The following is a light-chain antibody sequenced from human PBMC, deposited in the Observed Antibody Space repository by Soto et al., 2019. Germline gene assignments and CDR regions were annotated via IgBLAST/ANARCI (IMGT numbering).Light chain of an antibody. J-gene: IGLJ3*02. CDR3: QTWGTGIRV. CDR1: SGHSSYA. CDR2: LNSDGSH. Sequence: QLVLTQSPSASASLGASVNLTCTLSSGHSSYAIAWHQQQPGKGPRYLMKLNSDGSHSKGDGTPDRFSGSSSGAERYLTISSLQSEDEADYYCQTWGTGIRVFGGGTKLTVL. V-gene: IGLV4-69*01.